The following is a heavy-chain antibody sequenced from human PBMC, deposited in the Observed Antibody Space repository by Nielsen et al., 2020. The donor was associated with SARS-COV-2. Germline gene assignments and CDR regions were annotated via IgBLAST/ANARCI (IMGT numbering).Heavy chain of an antibody. Sequence: GGSLRLSCAASGFTFSDYYMSWIRQAPGKGLEWVSYISSSSSYTNYADSVKGRFTISRDNAKNSLYLQMNSLRAEDTALYYCASIPGANTDYYGMDVWGQGTTVTVSS. J-gene: IGHJ6*02. CDR1: GFTFSDYY. CDR2: ISSSSSYT. CDR3: ASIPGANTDYYGMDV. D-gene: IGHD3-10*01. V-gene: IGHV3-11*03.